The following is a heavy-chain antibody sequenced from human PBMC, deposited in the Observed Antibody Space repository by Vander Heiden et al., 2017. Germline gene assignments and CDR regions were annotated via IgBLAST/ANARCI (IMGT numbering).Heavy chain of an antibody. CDR1: GGSISSSSYY. J-gene: IGHJ5*02. D-gene: IGHD6-13*01. CDR3: ARSLIKGWLAAAGVNWFDP. V-gene: IGHV4-39*01. Sequence: QLQLQELGPGLVKPSETLSPTCTVSGGSISSSSYYWGWIRQPPGKGLEWIGSIYYSGSTYYNPSLKSRVTISVDTSKNQFSLKLSSVTAADTAVYYCARSLIKGWLAAAGVNWFDPWGQGTLVTVSS. CDR2: IYYSGST.